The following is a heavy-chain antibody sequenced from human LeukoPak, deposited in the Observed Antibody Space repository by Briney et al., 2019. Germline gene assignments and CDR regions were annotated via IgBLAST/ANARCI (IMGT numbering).Heavy chain of an antibody. CDR3: ARDQYYYDSSGYSPRGYFQH. D-gene: IGHD3-22*01. CDR1: GGSISSYY. Sequence: SETLSLTCTVSGGSISSYYWSWIRQPAGKGLEWIGRIYTSGSTNYNPPLKSRVTMSVDTSKNQFSLKLSSVTAADTAVYYCARDQYYYDSSGYSPRGYFQHWGQGTLVTVSS. CDR2: IYTSGST. V-gene: IGHV4-4*07. J-gene: IGHJ1*01.